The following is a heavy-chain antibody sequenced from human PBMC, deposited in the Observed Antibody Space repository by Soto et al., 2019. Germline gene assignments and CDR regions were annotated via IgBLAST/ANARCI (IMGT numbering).Heavy chain of an antibody. V-gene: IGHV4-4*07. CDR3: VRDGSKTLRDWFDP. J-gene: IGHJ5*02. CDR1: GGSISKFY. Sequence: QVQLQESGPGVVKPSETLSLSCTVSGGSISKFYWSWIRKTAGKGLEWMGRVYATGTTDYNPSLRSRVSMSVDIPKKTFSLRLTSVTAADTGVYYCVRDGSKTLRDWFDPWGQGKSVTVSS. CDR2: VYATGTT.